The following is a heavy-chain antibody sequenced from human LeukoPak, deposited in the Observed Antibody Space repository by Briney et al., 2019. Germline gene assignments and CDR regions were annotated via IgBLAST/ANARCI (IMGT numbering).Heavy chain of an antibody. CDR1: GGSISNYY. CDR3: ARDQGLLGTDY. J-gene: IGHJ4*02. CDR2: IYYSGST. V-gene: IGHV4-30-4*08. Sequence: SETLSLTCTVSGGSISNYYWSWIRQPPGKGLEWIGYIYYSGSTYYNPSLKSRITISLDTSKNQFSLKLSSVTAADTAVYYCARDQGLLGTDYWGQGTLVTVSS. D-gene: IGHD6-19*01.